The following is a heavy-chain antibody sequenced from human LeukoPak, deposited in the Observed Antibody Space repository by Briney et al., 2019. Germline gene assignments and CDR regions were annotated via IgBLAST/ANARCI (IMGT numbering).Heavy chain of an antibody. V-gene: IGHV4-59*08. Sequence: PSETLSLTCTVSGGSISSYYWSWIRQPPEKGLEWIGFIYHSGSTNYNPSLKSRVTISVDTSKNQLSLKLNSVTAADTAIYYCARLKTPRSWFDPWGQGTLVIVSS. D-gene: IGHD2-15*01. CDR1: GGSISSYY. CDR2: IYHSGST. J-gene: IGHJ5*02. CDR3: ARLKTPRSWFDP.